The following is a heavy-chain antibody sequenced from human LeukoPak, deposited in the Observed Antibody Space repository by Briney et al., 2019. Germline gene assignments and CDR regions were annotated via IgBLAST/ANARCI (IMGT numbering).Heavy chain of an antibody. CDR2: LSHSGGDA. Sequence: GGSLRLSCAGSGFTFANYAMSWVRQARGKGLEWVSTLSHSGGDAYYADSVKGRFPISRANSRNTLYMQMNSLRAEDAAVSYCAKVPYSDYGSGRPPFMDAWGQGTTVAISS. D-gene: IGHD3-10*01. V-gene: IGHV3-23*01. CDR1: GFTFANYA. CDR3: AKVPYSDYGSGRPPFMDA. J-gene: IGHJ6*02.